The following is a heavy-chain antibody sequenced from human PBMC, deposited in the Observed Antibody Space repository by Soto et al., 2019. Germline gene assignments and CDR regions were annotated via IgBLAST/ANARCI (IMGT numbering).Heavy chain of an antibody. J-gene: IGHJ6*02. Sequence: SETVSLTCTLSAGSISSDDYYWNWPRQRAGNGLEWTRNIYYRRHTNYNPSLKTRIIMTMHMSENQFSLQLTPVTAAHTAAYHCAIGWDYHAMDVWGQGTTVTVSS. V-gene: IGHV4-31*03. CDR1: AGSISSDDYY. CDR2: IYYRRHT. CDR3: AIGWDYHAMDV. D-gene: IGHD1-26*01.